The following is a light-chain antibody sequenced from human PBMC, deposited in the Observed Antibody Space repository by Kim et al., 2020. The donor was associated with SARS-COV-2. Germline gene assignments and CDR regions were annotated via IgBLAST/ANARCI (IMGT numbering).Light chain of an antibody. Sequence: ALGQTVSITGQGDSLRIYDASWYQQKPGQAPVLVIYGKNNRPSGIPDRFSGSSSGNTASLTITGAQAEDESDYYCNSRDSSGNPWVFGGGTQLTVL. CDR3: NSRDSSGNPWV. V-gene: IGLV3-19*01. CDR1: SLRIYD. CDR2: GKN. J-gene: IGLJ3*02.